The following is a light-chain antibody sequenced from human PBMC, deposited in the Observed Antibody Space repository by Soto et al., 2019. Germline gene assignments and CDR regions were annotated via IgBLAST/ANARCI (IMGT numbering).Light chain of an antibody. CDR2: GNT. Sequence: QSALTQPPSVSGAPGQRVTISCTGSPSNIGAGYDVHWYQQFPGTAPKLLIYGNTNRASGVPARFSASKSGTSASLAITGXQTEXXAXXYCQSYDSGLSGLHVIFGGGTKL. CDR3: QSYDSGLSGLHVI. CDR1: PSNIGAGYD. J-gene: IGLJ2*01. V-gene: IGLV1-40*01.